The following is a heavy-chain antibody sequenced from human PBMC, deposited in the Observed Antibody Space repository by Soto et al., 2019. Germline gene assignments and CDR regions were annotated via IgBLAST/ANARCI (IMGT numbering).Heavy chain of an antibody. CDR2: ISAYNGNT. V-gene: IGHV1-18*01. Sequence: ASVKVSFKASGYTFTSYGISWVRQAPGQGLEWMGWISAYNGNTNYAQKLQGRVTMTTDTSTSTAYMELRSLRSDDTAVYYCARGSGSTTSPYYYGMDVWGQGTTVTVSS. D-gene: IGHD1-26*01. J-gene: IGHJ6*02. CDR3: ARGSGSTTSPYYYGMDV. CDR1: GYTFTSYG.